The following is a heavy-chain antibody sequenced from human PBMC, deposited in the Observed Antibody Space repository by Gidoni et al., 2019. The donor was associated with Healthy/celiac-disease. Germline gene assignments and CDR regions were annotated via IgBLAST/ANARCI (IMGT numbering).Heavy chain of an antibody. Sequence: QLQLQESGPGLVKPSETLSLTCTVSGGSISSSSYYWGWIRQAPGKGLEWIGSIYYSGRTYYNPSLKRRVTISGDKSKNQFSLKLSSVTAADKAVYYWASEGRSSSFDYWGQGNLGTVSA. CDR2: IYYSGRT. D-gene: IGHD3-10*01. J-gene: IGHJ4*02. CDR3: ASEGRSSSFDY. V-gene: IGHV4-39*01. CDR1: GGSISSSSYY.